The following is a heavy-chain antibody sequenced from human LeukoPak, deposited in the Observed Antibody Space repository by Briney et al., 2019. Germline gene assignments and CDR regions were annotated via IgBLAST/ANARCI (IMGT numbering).Heavy chain of an antibody. CDR3: ARQAGIGFDL. Sequence: SETLSLTCTVSGGSFDNEMFYWALIRQPPGKGLQWIASVHQRGNIYDNPSLKNRVIISLDTSKNQFFLTLSSVTAADVAVYYCARQAGIGFDLWGQGTLVGVSS. CDR2: VHQRGNI. CDR1: GGSFDNEMFY. V-gene: IGHV4-39*01. J-gene: IGHJ5*02. D-gene: IGHD3-10*01.